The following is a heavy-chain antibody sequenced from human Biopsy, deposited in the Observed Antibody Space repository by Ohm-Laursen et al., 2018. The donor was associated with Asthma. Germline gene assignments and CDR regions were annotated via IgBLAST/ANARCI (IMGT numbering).Heavy chain of an antibody. CDR2: ISAYNGNT. J-gene: IGHJ4*02. CDR1: GYTFTNYG. CDR3: ARHRGYCTGGSCYPDFDY. Sequence: GASVKVSCKASGYTFTNYGISWVRQAPGQGLEWMGWISAYNGNTDQAQKLQGRVTMTADTSTRTAYMELRSLRPDDTAVYYCARHRGYCTGGSCYPDFDYWGQGTLVTVSS. V-gene: IGHV1-18*01. D-gene: IGHD2-15*01.